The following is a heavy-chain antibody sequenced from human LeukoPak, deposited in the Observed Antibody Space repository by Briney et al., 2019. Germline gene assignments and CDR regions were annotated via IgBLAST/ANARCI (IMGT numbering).Heavy chain of an antibody. D-gene: IGHD6-19*01. Sequence: GGSLRLSCAASGFTLSSNYMSWVRQAPGKGLEWVSVIYSGGSTYYADSVKGRFTISRDNSKNTLYLQMNSLRAEDTAVYYCARDPTGYSSGWLDYWGQGTLVTVSS. CDR1: GFTLSSNY. CDR2: IYSGGST. CDR3: ARDPTGYSSGWLDY. J-gene: IGHJ4*02. V-gene: IGHV3-53*01.